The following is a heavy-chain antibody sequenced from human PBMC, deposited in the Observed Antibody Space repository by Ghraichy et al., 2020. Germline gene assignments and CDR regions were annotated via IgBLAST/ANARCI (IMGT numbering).Heavy chain of an antibody. D-gene: IGHD3-10*01. V-gene: IGHV3-64D*06. CDR2: ISSNGGST. CDR1: GFTFSSYA. Sequence: GGSLRLSCSASGFTFSSYAMHWVRQAPGKGLEYVSAISSNGGSTYYADSVKGRFTISRDNSKNTLYLQMSSLRAEDTAVYYCVKSGTITMVRGDFYWGQGTLVTVSS. CDR3: VKSGTITMVRGDFY. J-gene: IGHJ4*02.